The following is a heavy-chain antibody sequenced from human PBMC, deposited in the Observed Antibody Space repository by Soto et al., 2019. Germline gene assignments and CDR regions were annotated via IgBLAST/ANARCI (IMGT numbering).Heavy chain of an antibody. V-gene: IGHV1-2*04. CDR2: INPNSGVT. CDR3: ARESGRATATLDDSYFYLDV. J-gene: IGHJ6*03. CDR1: GDRFTDYY. D-gene: IGHD1-26*01. Sequence: QVQLVQSGAEVKEPGASVTVSCRASGDRFTDYYMHWVRQAPGQGLEGMGWINPNSGVTKYAQKLQGWATMTRDTSIRTVLMQLRRLGFDDTAIYYCARESGRATATLDDSYFYLDVWCTGTTVTVSS.